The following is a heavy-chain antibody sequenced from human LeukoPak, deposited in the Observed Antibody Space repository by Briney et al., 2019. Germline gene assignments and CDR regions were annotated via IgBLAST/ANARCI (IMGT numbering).Heavy chain of an antibody. CDR2: IYENGGTT. CDR1: GFTFRSHA. J-gene: IGHJ5*02. D-gene: IGHD5-12*01. CDR3: AREGAAGYAQNWFDP. Sequence: GGSLRLSCVGSGFTFRSHAMSWVRQAPEKGLELVSGIYENGGTTYYADSVKGRFSISRDNSKNTLYLQMDSLRAEDTAVYYCAREGAAGYAQNWFDPWGQGTLVTVSS. V-gene: IGHV3-23*01.